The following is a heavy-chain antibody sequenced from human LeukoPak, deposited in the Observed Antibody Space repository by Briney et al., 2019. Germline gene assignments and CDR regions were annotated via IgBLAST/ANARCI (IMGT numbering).Heavy chain of an antibody. CDR2: IYYSGST. CDR1: GGSISSGDYY. J-gene: IGHJ5*02. Sequence: SETLSLTCTVSGGSISSGDYYWGWIRQPPGKGLEWIGYIYYSGSTYYNPSLKSRVTISVDTSKNQFSLKLSPVTAADTAVYYCARVIRTSYYDFWSGYYRGNNWFDPWGQGTLVTVSS. CDR3: ARVIRTSYYDFWSGYYRGNNWFDP. D-gene: IGHD3-3*01. V-gene: IGHV4-30-4*08.